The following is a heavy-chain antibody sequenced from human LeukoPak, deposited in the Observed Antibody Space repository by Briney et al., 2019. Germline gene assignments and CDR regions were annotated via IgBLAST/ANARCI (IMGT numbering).Heavy chain of an antibody. CDR1: GFTFSSYW. Sequence: PGGPLRLSCAASGFTFSSYWMSWVRQAPGRGLEWVANIKQDGSEKYYVDSVKGRFTISRDNAKNSLYLQMNSLRAEDTAVYYCARAGYLGLFGMDVWGKGTTVTVSS. CDR3: ARAGYLGLFGMDV. V-gene: IGHV3-7*03. CDR2: IKQDGSEK. D-gene: IGHD3-16*02. J-gene: IGHJ6*04.